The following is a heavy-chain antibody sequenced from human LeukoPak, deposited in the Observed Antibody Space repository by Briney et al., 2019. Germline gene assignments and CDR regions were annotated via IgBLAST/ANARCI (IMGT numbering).Heavy chain of an antibody. CDR2: INHSGST. CDR3: ARRPTVLRYFDWLLPGDAFDI. V-gene: IGHV4-34*01. D-gene: IGHD3-9*01. J-gene: IGHJ3*02. CDR1: GGSFSGYY. Sequence: SETLSLTCAVYGGSFSGYYWSWIRQPPGKGLEWIGEINHSGSTNYNPSLKSRVTISVDTSKNQSSLKLSSVTAADTAVYYCARRPTVLRYFDWLLPGDAFDIWGQGTMVTVSS.